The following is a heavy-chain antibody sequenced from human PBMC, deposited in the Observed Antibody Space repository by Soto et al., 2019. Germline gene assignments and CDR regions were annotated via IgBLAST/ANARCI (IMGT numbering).Heavy chain of an antibody. J-gene: IGHJ6*02. CDR1: GFTFSSYS. V-gene: IGHV3-48*02. CDR2: ISSSSSTI. Sequence: LRLSCAASGFTFSSYSMNWVRQAPGKGLEWVSYISSSSSTIYYADSVKGRFTISRDNAKNSLYLQMNSLRDEDTAVYYCASPYYDLGYGMDVWGQGTTVTVSS. CDR3: ASPYYDLGYGMDV. D-gene: IGHD3-3*01.